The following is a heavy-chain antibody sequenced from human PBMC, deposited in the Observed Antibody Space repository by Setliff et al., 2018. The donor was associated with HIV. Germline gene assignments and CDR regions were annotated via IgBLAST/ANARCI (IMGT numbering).Heavy chain of an antibody. D-gene: IGHD3-22*01. J-gene: IGHJ3*01. V-gene: IGHV1-46*01. Sequence: ASVKVSCKASGYTFTSYHMHWVRQAPGQGLEWMGMINPSDGNTNYERKFQGRVTMTRDTATTTVYRELSSLTSEDAAIYYGARSYVSGYFGAFDVWGPGTTVTVS. CDR1: GYTFTSYH. CDR3: ARSYVSGYFGAFDV. CDR2: INPSDGNT.